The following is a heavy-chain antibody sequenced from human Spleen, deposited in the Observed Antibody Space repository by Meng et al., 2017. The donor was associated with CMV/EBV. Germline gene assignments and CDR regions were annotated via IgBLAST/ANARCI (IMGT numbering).Heavy chain of an antibody. D-gene: IGHD3-3*01. CDR3: ARGGSGAIFGVVPPYFDY. CDR2: INHSGST. Sequence: VALKQWGCGRFEPSLTLSSPVACLGGSFSGSYWSWIRQPPGKGLEWIGEINHSGSTNYNPSLKSRVTISVDTSKNQFSLKLSSVTAADTAVYYCARGGSGAIFGVVPPYFDYWGQGTLVTVSS. CDR1: GGSFSGSY. V-gene: IGHV4-34*01. J-gene: IGHJ4*02.